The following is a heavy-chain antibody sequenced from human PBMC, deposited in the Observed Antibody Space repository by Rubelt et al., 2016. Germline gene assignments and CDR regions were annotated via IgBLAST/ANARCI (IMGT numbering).Heavy chain of an antibody. J-gene: IGHJ5*01. CDR1: GFSFSSHG. CDR2: ITGSGFST. V-gene: IGHV3-23*01. Sequence: GFGGGLVQPGGSLRLSCAASGFSFSSHGINWVRQVPGKGLEGVSGITGSGFSTYYAEPVKGRFTISRDNSKNTLDLQMSSLRVEDTAIYFCAKEWRGLAVTNRFDSWGQGTLVTVSS. D-gene: IGHD6-19*01. CDR3: AKEWRGLAVTNRFDS.